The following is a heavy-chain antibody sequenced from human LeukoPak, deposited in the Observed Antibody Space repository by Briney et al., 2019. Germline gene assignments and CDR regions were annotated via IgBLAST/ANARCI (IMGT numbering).Heavy chain of an antibody. V-gene: IGHV4-59*01. D-gene: IGHD1-1*01. CDR3: AGSPAAAYNWNDGGYAFDI. CDR2: IYYSGST. Sequence: SETLSLTCIVSGGSISSYYWSWIRQPPGKGLEWIGYIYYSGSTNYNPSLKSRVTISVDTSKNQFSLKLSSVTAADTAVYYCAGSPAAAYNWNDGGYAFDIWGQGTMVTVSS. J-gene: IGHJ3*02. CDR1: GGSISSYY.